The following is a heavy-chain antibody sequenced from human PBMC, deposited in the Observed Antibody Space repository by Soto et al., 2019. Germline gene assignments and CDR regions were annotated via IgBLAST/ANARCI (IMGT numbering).Heavy chain of an antibody. CDR1: GGSISSYY. CDR3: ARQVGGCAPWYFDY. Sequence: QVQLQESGPGLVKPSETLSLTCTVSGGSISSYYWSWIRQPPGKGLEWIGYIYYSGSTNYNPSLKSRVTISVDTSKNQFSLKLSSVTAADTAVYYCARQVGGCAPWYFDYWGQGTLVTVSS. D-gene: IGHD6-19*01. J-gene: IGHJ4*02. CDR2: IYYSGST. V-gene: IGHV4-59*08.